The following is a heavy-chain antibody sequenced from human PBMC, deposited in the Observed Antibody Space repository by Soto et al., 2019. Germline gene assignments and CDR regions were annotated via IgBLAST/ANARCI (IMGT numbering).Heavy chain of an antibody. V-gene: IGHV4-39*01. J-gene: IGHJ4*02. CDR3: ARLEELATISYYFDF. D-gene: IGHD1-1*01. CDR2: IYYRGNA. CDR1: DDSINSDKYY. Sequence: SETLSLTCSVSDDSINSDKYYCGWIRQPPGKGLEWIGSIYYRGNAYYNPSLQTRVTISLDKSKSQFSLKLNSVTAADSAVYFCARLEELATISYYFDFWGPGALVTVSS.